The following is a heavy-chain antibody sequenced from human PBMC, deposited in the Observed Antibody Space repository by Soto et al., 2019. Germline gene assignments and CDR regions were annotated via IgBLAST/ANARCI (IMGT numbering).Heavy chain of an antibody. CDR1: GISINSTNYY. V-gene: IGHV4-39*07. D-gene: IGHD3-10*01. Sequence: PSETLSLTCTVSGISINSTNYYWGWIRQPPGKGLEWIGEINHSGSTNYNPSLESRVTISVDTSKNQFSLKLSSVTAADTAVYYCARGGVYYGSGSYYNRRYNWFDPWGQGTLVTVSS. J-gene: IGHJ5*02. CDR3: ARGGVYYGSGSYYNRRYNWFDP. CDR2: INHSGST.